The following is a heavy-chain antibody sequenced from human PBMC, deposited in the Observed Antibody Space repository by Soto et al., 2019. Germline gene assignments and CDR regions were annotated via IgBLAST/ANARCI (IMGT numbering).Heavy chain of an antibody. J-gene: IGHJ4*02. CDR3: ARDYYYDSSGYYYFNY. CDR1: GGTFSSYA. D-gene: IGHD3-22*01. CDR2: IIPIFGTA. Sequence: QVQLVQSGAEVKKPGSSVKVSCKASGGTFSSYAISWVRQAPGQGLEWMGGIIPIFGTANYAQKFQGRGTISADESTSTAYMELSSLRSEDTAVYYCARDYYYDSSGYYYFNYWGQGTLVTVSS. V-gene: IGHV1-69*01.